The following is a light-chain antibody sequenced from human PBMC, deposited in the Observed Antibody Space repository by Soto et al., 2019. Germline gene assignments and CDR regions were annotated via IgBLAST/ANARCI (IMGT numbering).Light chain of an antibody. CDR3: QQYGSSPT. CDR1: QSVISNY. Sequence: EIVLTQSPGTLSLSPGERATLSCRASQSVISNYLAWYQQKPGLAPRLLIYGASSRATGIPDRFSGSGSGTDFPLTISRLEHEYFAVYYCQQYGSSPTFGQGTKVEIK. J-gene: IGKJ1*01. V-gene: IGKV3-20*01. CDR2: GAS.